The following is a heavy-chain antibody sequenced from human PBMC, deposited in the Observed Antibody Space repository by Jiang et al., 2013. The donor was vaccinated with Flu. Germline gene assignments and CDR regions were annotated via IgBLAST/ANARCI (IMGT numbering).Heavy chain of an antibody. CDR1: GGSISSYY. J-gene: IGHJ3*02. CDR2: IYYSGST. D-gene: IGHD3-9*01. Sequence: SLTCTVSGGSISSYYWSWIRQPPGKGLEWIGYIYYSGSTNYNPSLKSRVTISVDTSKNQFSLKLSSVTAADTAVYYCAREGMYYDILTGYYTNAFDIWGQGTMVTVSS. V-gene: IGHV4-59*01. CDR3: AREGMYYDILTGYYTNAFDI.